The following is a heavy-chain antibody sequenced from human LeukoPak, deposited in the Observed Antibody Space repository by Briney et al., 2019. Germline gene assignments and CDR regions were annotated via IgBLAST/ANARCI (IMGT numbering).Heavy chain of an antibody. CDR3: ACVVRGAFDI. J-gene: IGHJ3*02. V-gene: IGHV1-46*03. CDR2: INPSGGST. CDR1: GVTFTIYY. Sequence: ASVKVSCKASGVTFTIYYMHWVRQAPEQGLEWMGIINPSGGSTSYPQKFQGRVTMTRDTSTSTVYMELSSLRSEDTAVYYCACVVRGAFDIWGQGTLVTVSS. D-gene: IGHD2-21*01.